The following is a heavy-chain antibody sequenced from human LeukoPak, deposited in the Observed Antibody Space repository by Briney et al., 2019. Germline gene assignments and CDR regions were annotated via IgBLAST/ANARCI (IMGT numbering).Heavy chain of an antibody. CDR2: ISYDGSNT. Sequence: PGRSLRLSCEASGFTFRSYAMHWVRQAPGKGLEWVAVISYDGSNTYYKDALKGRFTISRDNSKNTLYLQINNLRAEDTAVYYCARDKLLEYGNWFEPWGLGTLVSVSS. V-gene: IGHV3-30-3*01. CDR1: GFTFRSYA. J-gene: IGHJ5*02. CDR3: ARDKLLEYGNWFEP. D-gene: IGHD3-10*01.